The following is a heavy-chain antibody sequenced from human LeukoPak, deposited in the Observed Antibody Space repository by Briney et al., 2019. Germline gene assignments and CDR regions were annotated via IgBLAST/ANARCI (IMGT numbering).Heavy chain of an antibody. CDR2: LSHDGTNK. CDR1: GFTFSNYG. Sequence: GRPLRLSCAASGFTFSNYGMHWVRQVPGKGLEWVTILSHDGTNKCYADSVRGRFTISRENSKNTLYLQMNSLRAEDTAVYYCAKSDTGLVEPYYYYGMDVWGQGTTVIISS. J-gene: IGHJ6*02. D-gene: IGHD5-18*01. V-gene: IGHV3-30*18. CDR3: AKSDTGLVEPYYYYGMDV.